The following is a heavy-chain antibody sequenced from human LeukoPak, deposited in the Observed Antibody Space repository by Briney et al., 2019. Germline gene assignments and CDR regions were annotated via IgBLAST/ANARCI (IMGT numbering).Heavy chain of an antibody. CDR2: TSKGGNT. D-gene: IGHD2-15*01. V-gene: IGHV4-59*01. J-gene: IGHJ4*02. CDR1: GGSISSSY. Sequence: SETLSLTCSVSGGSISSSYWTWIRQPPGKGLECIGYTSKGGNTNYNPSLKSRVTISVDTSKNQVSLNLSSVTAADTAVYYCARDKHNPNCSGGRCYSYFFDSWGQGTLVTVSS. CDR3: ARDKHNPNCSGGRCYSYFFDS.